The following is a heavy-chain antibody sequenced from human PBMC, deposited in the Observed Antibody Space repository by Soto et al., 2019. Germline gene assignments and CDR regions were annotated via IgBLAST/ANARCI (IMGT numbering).Heavy chain of an antibody. V-gene: IGHV3-48*02. Sequence: EVQVVESGGGVVQPGGSLRLSCADSGFTFSSYNMYWVRQAPGKGLEWVSYISSSSSTIYYADSVKGRFTISRDNAKNSLYLQMNSLTDEDTAVYYCARDRRAFDIWGQGTMVTVSS. J-gene: IGHJ3*02. CDR3: ARDRRAFDI. CDR2: ISSSSSTI. CDR1: GFTFSSYN.